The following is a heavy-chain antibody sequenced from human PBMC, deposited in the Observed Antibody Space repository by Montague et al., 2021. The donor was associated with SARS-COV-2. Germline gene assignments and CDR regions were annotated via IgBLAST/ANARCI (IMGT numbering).Heavy chain of an antibody. D-gene: IGHD3-22*01. Sequence: SETLSLTCTVSAGSITTTIVYLARISQPPGKGPAWLGCLYYTGNTYPNPSFRSPVTISVVTSKNHFTLKLSSVTAAETAVYYCARLKRYFDSSGSPSAFDFWGQGTKVTVSS. CDR1: AGSITTTIVY. CDR3: ARLKRYFDSSGSPSAFDF. V-gene: IGHV4-39*02. CDR2: LYYTGNT. J-gene: IGHJ3*01.